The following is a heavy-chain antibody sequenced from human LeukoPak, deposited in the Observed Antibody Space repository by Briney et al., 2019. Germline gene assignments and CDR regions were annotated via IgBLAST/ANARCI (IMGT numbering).Heavy chain of an antibody. Sequence: NPGRSLRLSCAASGSTFRNYAMYWVSQAPGKWMEWGAFTNYDGSDRCYAETVKGRFTVSRDKTKNTLYLQMNSLRTEDTAVYYCAKDLPDRYSLEYWGQGTMVTVPS. CDR3: AKDLPDRYSLEY. CDR1: GSTFRNYA. V-gene: IGHV3-30*18. CDR2: TNYDGSDR. J-gene: IGHJ4*02. D-gene: IGHD2-15*01.